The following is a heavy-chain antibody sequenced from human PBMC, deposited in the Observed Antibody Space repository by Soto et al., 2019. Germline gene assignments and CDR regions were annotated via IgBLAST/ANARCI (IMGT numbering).Heavy chain of an antibody. J-gene: IGHJ3*02. CDR2: IKSKTDGGTT. CDR1: GFTFSDYW. D-gene: IGHD3-9*01. CDR3: TTDVLRYFDWLFPPLNEPNDAFDI. V-gene: IGHV3-15*07. Sequence: GGSLRLSCAASGFTFSDYWMHWVRQAPGKGLEWVARIKSKTDGGTTDYAAPVKGRFTISRDDSKNTLYLQMNSLKTEDTAVYYCTTDVLRYFDWLFPPLNEPNDAFDIWGQGTMVTVSS.